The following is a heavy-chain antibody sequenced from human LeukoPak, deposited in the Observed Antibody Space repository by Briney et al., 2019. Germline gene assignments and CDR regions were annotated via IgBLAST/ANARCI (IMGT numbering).Heavy chain of an antibody. D-gene: IGHD6-13*01. V-gene: IGHV3-43*01. CDR1: GFTFDDYT. CDR2: ISWDGGST. J-gene: IGHJ6*02. Sequence: PGGSLRLSCAASGFTFDDYTMHWVRQAPGKGREWVSLISWDGGSTYYADSVKGRFTISRDNSKNSLYLQMNSLRTEDTALYYCARSSWYREDYYYYGMDVWGQGTTVTVSS. CDR3: ARSSWYREDYYYYGMDV.